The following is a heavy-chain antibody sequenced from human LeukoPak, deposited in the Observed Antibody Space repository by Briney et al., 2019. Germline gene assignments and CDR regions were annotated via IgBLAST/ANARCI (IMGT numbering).Heavy chain of an antibody. J-gene: IGHJ4*01. D-gene: IGHD6-19*01. V-gene: IGHV4-59*01. CDR3: ARVSAYSSGWSFDY. CDR1: GGSISSYY. Sequence: PETLCLTCTDSGGSISSYYGSWIRQPPGKGLDWTGYIYYSGSTNYNPSLKSRVTISVDTSKNQFSLKLSSVTAADTAVYYCARVSAYSSGWSFDYWGHGSLVTVSS. CDR2: IYYSGST.